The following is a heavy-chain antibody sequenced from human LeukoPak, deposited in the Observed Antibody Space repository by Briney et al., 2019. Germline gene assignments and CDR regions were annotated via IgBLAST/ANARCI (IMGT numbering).Heavy chain of an antibody. CDR1: GFTFRSYA. Sequence: GRSQRLSCAASGFTFRSYAMHWVRQAPGKGLEWVAITSSDGSNTYYADSVKGRFTISRDNSKKTLYLQMISLRPEDTAVYYCARDGGYAYGSRYYYYMDVWGKGTTVTVSS. V-gene: IGHV3-30*04. D-gene: IGHD5-12*01. CDR3: ARDGGYAYGSRYYYYMDV. J-gene: IGHJ6*03. CDR2: TSSDGSNT.